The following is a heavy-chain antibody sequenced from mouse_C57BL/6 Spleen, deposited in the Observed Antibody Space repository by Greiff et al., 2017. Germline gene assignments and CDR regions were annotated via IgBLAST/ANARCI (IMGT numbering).Heavy chain of an antibody. CDR3: ARAIYYDYDGGYYAMDY. V-gene: IGHV5-4*01. J-gene: IGHJ4*01. CDR1: GFTFSSYA. CDR2: ISDGGSYT. D-gene: IGHD2-4*01. Sequence: EVQVVESGGGLVKPGGSLKLSCAASGFTFSSYAMSWVRQTPEKRLEWVATISDGGSYTYYPDNVKGRFTISRDNAKNNLYLQMSHLKSEDTAMYYCARAIYYDYDGGYYAMDYWGQGTSVTVSS.